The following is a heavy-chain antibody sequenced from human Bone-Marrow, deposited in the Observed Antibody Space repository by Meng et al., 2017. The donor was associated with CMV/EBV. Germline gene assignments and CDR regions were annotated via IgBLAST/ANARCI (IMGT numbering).Heavy chain of an antibody. CDR3: ARAHIVVVPAATYNNWFNP. CDR1: GGAISSGGYY. CDR2: FHYSGST. V-gene: IGHV4-31*03. D-gene: IGHD2-2*01. Sequence: SETLSLTRTVSGGAISSGGYYWSWIRQHPGKGLEWIGYFHYSGSTYYNPSLKSRVTISVDTSNNQFSLKLSFVTAADTAVYYCARAHIVVVPAATYNNWFNPWGQGTLVTVSS. J-gene: IGHJ5*02.